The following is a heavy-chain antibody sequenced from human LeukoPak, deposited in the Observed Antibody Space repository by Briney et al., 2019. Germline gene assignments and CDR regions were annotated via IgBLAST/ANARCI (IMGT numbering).Heavy chain of an antibody. J-gene: IGHJ5*02. D-gene: IGHD3-9*01. Sequence: LETLSLTCTVSGGSISSYYWSWIRQPPGKGLEWIGYIYYSGSTNYNPSLKSRVTISVDTSKNQFSLKLSSVTAADTAVYYCARTNSENYDILTGYSNWFDPWGQGTLVTVSS. V-gene: IGHV4-59*01. CDR1: GGSISSYY. CDR2: IYYSGST. CDR3: ARTNSENYDILTGYSNWFDP.